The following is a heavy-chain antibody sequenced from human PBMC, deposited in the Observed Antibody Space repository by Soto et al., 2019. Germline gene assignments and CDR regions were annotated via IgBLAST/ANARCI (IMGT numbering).Heavy chain of an antibody. Sequence: PGGSLILSCTASGFTFNAYAMHWVRQAPGRGLEWAAFISYDGSAEYYADSLKGRFSISRDNSKNTLYLQMNNLSADDTALYYCAKGTLMVNYFDHWGQGTLVTVSS. CDR2: ISYDGSAE. J-gene: IGHJ4*02. CDR3: AKGTLMVNYFDH. V-gene: IGHV3-30*18. CDR1: GFTFNAYA. D-gene: IGHD2-8*01.